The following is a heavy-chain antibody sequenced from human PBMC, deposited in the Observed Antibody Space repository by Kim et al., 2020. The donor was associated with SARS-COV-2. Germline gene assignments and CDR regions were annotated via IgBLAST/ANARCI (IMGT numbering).Heavy chain of an antibody. V-gene: IGHV4-31*02. Sequence: SSHPSLKSGVTMSVDTSTNQFSLELSSVTAADTAIYYCARDSDGYSHIDLWGQGTLVTVAS. J-gene: IGHJ5*02. CDR3: ARDSDGYSHIDL. D-gene: IGHD4-4*01.